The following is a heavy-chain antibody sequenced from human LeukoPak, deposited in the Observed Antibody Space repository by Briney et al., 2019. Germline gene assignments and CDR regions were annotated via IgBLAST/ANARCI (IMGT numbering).Heavy chain of an antibody. J-gene: IGHJ3*02. Sequence: GGSLRLSCAASGFTFSSYGMHWVRQAPGKGLEWVAVISYDGSNKYYADSVKGRFTISTDNSKNTLYLQMNSLRAEDTAVYYCAKVARGAFDIWGQGTMVTVSS. CDR2: ISYDGSNK. V-gene: IGHV3-30*18. CDR1: GFTFSSYG. CDR3: AKVARGAFDI. D-gene: IGHD3-10*01.